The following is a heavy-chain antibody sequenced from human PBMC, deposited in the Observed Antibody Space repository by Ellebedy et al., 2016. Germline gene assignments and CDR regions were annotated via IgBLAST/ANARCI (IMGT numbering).Heavy chain of an antibody. J-gene: IGHJ4*02. V-gene: IGHV1-2*02. CDR2: INPNSGGT. CDR1: GYTFTGYY. D-gene: IGHD3-3*01. CDR3: ARADYDF. Sequence: ASVKVSXXASGYTFTGYYMHWVRQAPGQGLEWMGWINPNSGGTNYAQKFQGRVTMTRDTSTSTVYMELSSLRSEDTAVYYCARADYDFWGQGTLITVSS.